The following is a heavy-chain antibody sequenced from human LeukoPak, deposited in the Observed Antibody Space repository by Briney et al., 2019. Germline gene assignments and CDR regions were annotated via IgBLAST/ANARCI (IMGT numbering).Heavy chain of an antibody. D-gene: IGHD3-3*01. Sequence: SETLSLTCTVSGGSISSYYWSWIRQPPGKGLEWIAYMYYSGNTKYNPSLKSRATISVDTSKNQFSMKLRSVTAADTAVYYCVGGGYDFWSGPPTWGQGTLVTVSS. CDR2: MYYSGNT. CDR1: GGSISSYY. V-gene: IGHV4-59*01. J-gene: IGHJ5*02. CDR3: VGGGYDFWSGPPT.